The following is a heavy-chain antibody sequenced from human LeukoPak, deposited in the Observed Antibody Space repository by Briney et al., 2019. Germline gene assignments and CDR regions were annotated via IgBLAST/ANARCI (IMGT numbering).Heavy chain of an antibody. V-gene: IGHV1-18*04. Sequence: ASVKVSCKASGYTFTSYGISWVRQAPGQGLEWMGWISPYNGNTNYAQKLQGRVTMTTDTSTSTAYMELRSLRSDDTAVYYCARDRGVRYFDWLSPAYGMDVWGKGTTVTVSS. D-gene: IGHD3-9*01. CDR3: ARDRGVRYFDWLSPAYGMDV. J-gene: IGHJ6*04. CDR2: ISPYNGNT. CDR1: GYTFTSYG.